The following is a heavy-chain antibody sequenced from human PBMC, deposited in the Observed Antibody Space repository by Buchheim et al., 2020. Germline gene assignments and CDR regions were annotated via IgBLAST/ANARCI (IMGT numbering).Heavy chain of an antibody. D-gene: IGHD1-26*01. J-gene: IGHJ3*02. V-gene: IGHV4-31*03. CDR1: GGSISSGGYY. CDR3: AREAGRDWELPKNHDAFDI. CDR2: IYYSGST. Sequence: QVQLQESGPGLVKPSQTLSLTCTVSGGSISSGGYYWSWIRQHPGKGLEWIGYIYYSGSTYYNPSLKSRVTISVDTSKNQFSLKLSSVAAADTAVYYCAREAGRDWELPKNHDAFDIWGQGT.